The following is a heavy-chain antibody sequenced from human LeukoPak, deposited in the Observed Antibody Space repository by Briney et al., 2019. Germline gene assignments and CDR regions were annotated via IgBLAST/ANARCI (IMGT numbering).Heavy chain of an antibody. V-gene: IGHV3-33*06. J-gene: IGHJ4*02. CDR1: GFTFSSYG. CDR2: IWYDGSNK. CDR3: AKCRVVVPAATDY. Sequence: GGSLRLSCAASGFTFSSYGMHWVRQAPGKGLEWVAVIWYDGSNKYYADSVKGRFTISRDNSKNTLYLQMNSLRAEDTAVYYCAKCRVVVPAATDYWGQGTLVTVSS. D-gene: IGHD2-2*01.